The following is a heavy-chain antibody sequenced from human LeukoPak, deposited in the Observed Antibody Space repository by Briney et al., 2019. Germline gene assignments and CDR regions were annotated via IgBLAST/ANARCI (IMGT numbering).Heavy chain of an antibody. CDR2: MKSKTDGGIT. J-gene: IGHJ5*02. Sequence: GGSLRLSCAASGFTFSNACMIWVRQAPRKGLEWVGRMKSKTDGGITDYPAPAKDRFNISRDDSKNTLYVQMNSLKTEDTAVYYCTTDYDWNDLGAWGQGTLGTVSA. CDR1: GFTFSNAC. V-gene: IGHV3-15*01. D-gene: IGHD1-20*01. CDR3: TTDYDWNDLGA.